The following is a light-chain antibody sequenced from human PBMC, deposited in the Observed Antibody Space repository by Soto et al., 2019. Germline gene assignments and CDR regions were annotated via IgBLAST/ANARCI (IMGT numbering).Light chain of an antibody. CDR2: KAS. CDR1: QSISSW. V-gene: IGKV1-5*03. Sequence: DIHMTQSPSTMSASVGDRVSITRMASQSISSWLAWYQQKPGKAPNLLIYKASTLESGVPSRFSGSGSGTEFTLTISSVQPDDFATYYCQQYKSYPLTFGGGTKVDI. J-gene: IGKJ4*01. CDR3: QQYKSYPLT.